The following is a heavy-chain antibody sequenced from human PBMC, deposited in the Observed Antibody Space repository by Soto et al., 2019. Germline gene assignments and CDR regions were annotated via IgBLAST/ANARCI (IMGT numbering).Heavy chain of an antibody. D-gene: IGHD1-26*01. J-gene: IGHJ4*02. CDR2: ISYDGSNK. CDR1: GFTFSSYA. V-gene: IGHV3-30-3*01. CDR3: ARDGWELLKYFDY. Sequence: GGSLRLSCAASGFTFSSYAMHWVRQAPGKGLEWVAVISYDGSNKYYADSVKGRFTISRDNSKNTLYLQMNSLRAEDTAVYYCARDGWELLKYFDYWGQGTLVTVSS.